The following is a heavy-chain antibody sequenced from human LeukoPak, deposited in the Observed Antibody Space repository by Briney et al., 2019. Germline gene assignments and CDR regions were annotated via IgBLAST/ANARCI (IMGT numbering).Heavy chain of an antibody. Sequence: SETLSLTCTVSGGSISSYYWSWIRQPPGKGLEWIGYIYYSGSTNYNPSLKSRVTISVDTSKNQFSLKLSSVTAADTAVYYCARGRFVAAAGTYFDYWGQGTLVTVSS. D-gene: IGHD6-13*01. J-gene: IGHJ4*02. CDR2: IYYSGST. V-gene: IGHV4-59*01. CDR1: GGSISSYY. CDR3: ARGRFVAAAGTYFDY.